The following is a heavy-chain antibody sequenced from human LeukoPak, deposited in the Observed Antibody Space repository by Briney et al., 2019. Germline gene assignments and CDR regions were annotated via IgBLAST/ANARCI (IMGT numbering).Heavy chain of an antibody. Sequence: ASVRVSCKLSVYTLTELSMHWVGQAPGKGGEGRGGFDPEDGETIYPHNFQSRVTMTEDTSTHTAYLELSTLRSEDTAVYYCATHSGGSYWYDYWGQGTLVTVSS. J-gene: IGHJ4*02. CDR1: VYTLTELS. CDR3: ATHSGGSYWYDY. V-gene: IGHV1-24*01. D-gene: IGHD1-26*01. CDR2: FDPEDGET.